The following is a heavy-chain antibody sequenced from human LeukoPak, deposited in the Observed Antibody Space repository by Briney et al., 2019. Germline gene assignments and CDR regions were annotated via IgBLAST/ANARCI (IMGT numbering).Heavy chain of an antibody. CDR2: IYHSGST. CDR3: ASNCGGDCYSPDY. Sequence: PSETLSLTCTVSGYSISSGYYWGWIRQPPGKGLEWIGSIYHSGSTYYNPSLKSRVTISVDTSKNQFSLKLSSVTAADTAVYYCASNCGGDCYSPDYWGQGTLVTVSS. D-gene: IGHD2-21*02. V-gene: IGHV4-38-2*02. CDR1: GYSISSGYY. J-gene: IGHJ4*02.